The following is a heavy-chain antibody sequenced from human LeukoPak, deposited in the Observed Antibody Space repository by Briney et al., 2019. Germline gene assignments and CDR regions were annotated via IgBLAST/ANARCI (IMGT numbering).Heavy chain of an antibody. D-gene: IGHD3-22*01. CDR3: ARDYDSSGFDAFDI. Sequence: GGPLRLSCAASGFTFSDYYMSWIRQAPGKGLEWVSYISSSGSTIYYADSVKGRFTISRDNAKNSLYLQMNSLRAEDTAVYYCARDYDSSGFDAFDIWGQGTMVTVSS. CDR2: ISSSGSTI. CDR1: GFTFSDYY. J-gene: IGHJ3*02. V-gene: IGHV3-11*01.